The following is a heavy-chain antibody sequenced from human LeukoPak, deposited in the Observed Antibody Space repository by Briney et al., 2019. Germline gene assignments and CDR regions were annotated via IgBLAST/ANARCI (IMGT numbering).Heavy chain of an antibody. CDR2: INHNVNVN. D-gene: IGHD3-16*01. J-gene: IGHJ6*02. CDR3: ARGGGLDV. CDR1: GFTFSSYW. Sequence: GGSLRLPCAASGFTFSSYWMNWARQAPGKGLEWVASINHNVNVNYYVDSVKGRFTISRDNAKHSLYLQMSNLRAEDTAVYFCARGGGLDVWGQGATVTVSS. V-gene: IGHV3-7*03.